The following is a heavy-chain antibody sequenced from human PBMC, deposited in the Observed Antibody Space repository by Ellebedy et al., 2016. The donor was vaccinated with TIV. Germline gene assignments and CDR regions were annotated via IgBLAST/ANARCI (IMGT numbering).Heavy chain of an antibody. D-gene: IGHD3-3*01. V-gene: IGHV3-11*01. Sequence: GESLKISXAASGFTFSDYYMSWIRQAPGKGLEWVSYISSSGGTIYYADSVKGRFTISRDNSKNTLYLQMNSLKTEDTAVYYCTTDFYSAYDFWSGYYSNWFDPWGQGTLVTVSS. CDR2: ISSSGGTI. CDR1: GFTFSDYY. CDR3: TTDFYSAYDFWSGYYSNWFDP. J-gene: IGHJ5*02.